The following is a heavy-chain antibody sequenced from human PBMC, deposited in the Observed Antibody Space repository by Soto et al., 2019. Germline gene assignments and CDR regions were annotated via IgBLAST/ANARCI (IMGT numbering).Heavy chain of an antibody. V-gene: IGHV3-23*04. J-gene: IGHJ5*02. CDR3: AKLTTS. CDR1: GFTFDDYA. Sequence: EVQLVESGGGLVQPGRSLRLSCAASGFTFDDYAMHWVRQAPGKGLEWVSTTTTSGAGTYYADSVKGRFTISRDNSKNTLYLQMNSLRVEDTAVYYCAKLTTSWGQGTLVTVSS. CDR2: TTTSGAGT.